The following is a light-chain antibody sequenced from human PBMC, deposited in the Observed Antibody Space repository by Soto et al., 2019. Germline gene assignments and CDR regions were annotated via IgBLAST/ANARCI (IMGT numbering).Light chain of an antibody. CDR1: QRMTNHF. V-gene: IGKV3-20*01. J-gene: IGKJ2*01. Sequence: EIVLTQSPDTLSLSPGERVTLSCRASQRMTNHFLAWFQQKPGLAPRLLIHGASTRASGVPDRFTGGGSGTDFVLTISRVEPEDFAVYYWQQYGRSPFTFGQGTKLQIK. CDR3: QQYGRSPFT. CDR2: GAS.